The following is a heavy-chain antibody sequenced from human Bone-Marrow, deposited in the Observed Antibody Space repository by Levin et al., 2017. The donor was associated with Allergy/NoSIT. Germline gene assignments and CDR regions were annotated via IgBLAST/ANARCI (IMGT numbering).Heavy chain of an antibody. V-gene: IGHV1-2*06. CDR2: INPEGGDT. Sequence: ASVKVSCKASGYLFTGFYIHWVRQAPGHGLEWMGRINPEGGDTLYSQEFQDRVTLTSDSSTRTASMELSRLTSDDSAVYYCARDDLHPLAAEIRRGLWGQGTVVTVSS. J-gene: IGHJ4*02. CDR3: ARDDLHPLAAEIRRGL. D-gene: IGHD2-15*01. CDR1: GYLFTGFY.